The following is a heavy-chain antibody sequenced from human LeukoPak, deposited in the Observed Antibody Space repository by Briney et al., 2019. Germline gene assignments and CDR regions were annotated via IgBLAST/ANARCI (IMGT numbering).Heavy chain of an antibody. J-gene: IGHJ4*02. D-gene: IGHD2-8*01. Sequence: GGSLRLSCAASGFTFSSYPMHWVRLPPGKGLEYVSGITANGGTTYYANSVKGRFTISRDNSKNTLYLQMGSLRAEDMAVYYCGRGRYCTNGVCQYFDYWGQGTLVTVSS. V-gene: IGHV3-64*01. CDR2: ITANGGTT. CDR1: GFTFSSYP. CDR3: GRGRYCTNGVCQYFDY.